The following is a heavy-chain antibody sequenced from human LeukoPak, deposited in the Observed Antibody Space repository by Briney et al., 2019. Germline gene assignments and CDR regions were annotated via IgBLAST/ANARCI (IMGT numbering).Heavy chain of an antibody. CDR2: INPNTGAT. CDR3: ANIVGATRHAFDI. D-gene: IGHD1-26*01. Sequence: ASVKVSCKASGYTFTGYYMHWVRQAPGQGLEWMGWINPNTGATNYAQKFQGRVTLTRDTSVITAYMELSRLRSDDTAVYYCANIVGATRHAFDIWGQGTMVTVSS. V-gene: IGHV1-2*02. J-gene: IGHJ3*02. CDR1: GYTFTGYY.